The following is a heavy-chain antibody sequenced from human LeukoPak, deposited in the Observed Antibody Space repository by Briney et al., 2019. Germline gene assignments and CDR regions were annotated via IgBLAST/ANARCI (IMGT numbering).Heavy chain of an antibody. Sequence: GGSLRLSCADLGYIFSKAWTSWVPQAPGKGLEWVGRIKSKANGETIDYAAPGRGRFTISKDDSKNMVYLQEMSLLPRDQAVYYCTKFLGVAAAGNWCWGTLVIVSS. J-gene: IGHJ4*02. V-gene: IGHV3-15*01. CDR1: GYIFSKAW. CDR3: TKFLGVAAAGN. D-gene: IGHD6-13*01. CDR2: IKSKANGETI.